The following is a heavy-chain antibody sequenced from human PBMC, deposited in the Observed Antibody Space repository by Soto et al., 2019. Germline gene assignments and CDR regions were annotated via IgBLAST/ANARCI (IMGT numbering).Heavy chain of an antibody. J-gene: IGHJ6*02. V-gene: IGHV3-30*03. CDR3: ARCRRPHYYYYGMDV. CDR2: ISDDGSNK. CDR1: GFVFHDYG. D-gene: IGHD2-15*01. Sequence: QVQVVESGGGIVKPGRSLRLSCAASGFVFHDYGLHWVRQAPGKGLEWVAVISDDGSNKYYADSVKGRFTISRDTSRTTLYLQMNSLRVEDTAVYYCARCRRPHYYYYGMDVWGQGTTVTVSS.